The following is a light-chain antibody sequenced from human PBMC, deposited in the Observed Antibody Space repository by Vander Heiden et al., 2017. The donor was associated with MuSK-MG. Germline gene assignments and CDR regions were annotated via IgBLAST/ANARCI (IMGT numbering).Light chain of an antibody. V-gene: IGLV1-40*01. CDR1: SSNIGAGYD. CDR3: QSYDSSLSGAR. Sequence: QSVLTQPPSVSGAPGPRVTISCTGSSSNIGAGYDVQWYQQLPGTAPKLLIEADTNRPSGVRDRFSGSKSGTSASLAITGLQAEDEADYDCQSYDSSLSGARFGGGTKVTVL. J-gene: IGLJ2*01. CDR2: ADT.